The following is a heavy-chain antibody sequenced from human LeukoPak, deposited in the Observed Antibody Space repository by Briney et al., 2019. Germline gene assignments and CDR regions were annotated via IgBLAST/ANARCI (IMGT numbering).Heavy chain of an antibody. D-gene: IGHD4-17*01. CDR2: ISAYNGNT. CDR1: GYTFTSYG. CDR3: ARGGGGALTTVTFFDY. V-gene: IGHV1-18*01. J-gene: IGHJ4*02. Sequence: ASVKVSCKASGYTFTSYGISWVRQAPGQGLEWMGWISAYNGNTNYAQKLQGRVTMTTDTSTSTAYMELGSLRSDDTAVYYCARGGGGALTTVTFFDYWGQGTLVTVSS.